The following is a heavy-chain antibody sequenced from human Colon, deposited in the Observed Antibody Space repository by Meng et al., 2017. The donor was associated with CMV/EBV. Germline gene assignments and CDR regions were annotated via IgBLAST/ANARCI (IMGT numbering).Heavy chain of an antibody. D-gene: IGHD2-21*01. Sequence: SGFTFSAYSMNWVRQAPGKGLEWVASISGDSANIYYADSLRGRFTISRDNAKSSLYLQMTSLRAEDTAVYYCARDMIGPKIVAAVFDPWGQGTLVTVSS. CDR1: GFTFSAYS. CDR3: ARDMIGPKIVAAVFDP. CDR2: ISGDSANI. J-gene: IGHJ5*02. V-gene: IGHV3-21*01.